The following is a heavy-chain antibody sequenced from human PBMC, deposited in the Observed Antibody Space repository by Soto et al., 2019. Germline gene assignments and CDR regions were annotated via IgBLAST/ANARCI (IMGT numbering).Heavy chain of an antibody. V-gene: IGHV4-34*01. CDR3: ASRYCSSTSCYFDY. CDR2: INHSGST. J-gene: IGHJ4*02. Sequence: SETLSLTCAVYGGSFSDYYLSWIRQPPGKGLEWIGEINHSGSTNYNPSLKSRVTISVDTSKNQFSLKLNSVTAADTAVYYCASRYCSSTSCYFDYWGQGTLVTVSS. D-gene: IGHD2-2*01. CDR1: GGSFSDYY.